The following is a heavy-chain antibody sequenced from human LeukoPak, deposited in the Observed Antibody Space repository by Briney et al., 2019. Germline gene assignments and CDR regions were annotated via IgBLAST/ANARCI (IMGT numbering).Heavy chain of an antibody. J-gene: IGHJ6*02. CDR3: ARRSGYSRNGMHV. CDR1: GGSISSYY. CDR2: IYYSGST. Sequence: SETLSLTCTVSGGSISSYYWSWIRQPPGKGLEWIGYIYYSGSTNYNPSLKSRVTISVDTSKNQFSLKLSSVTAADTAVYYCARRSGYSRNGMHVWGQGTTVTVSS. D-gene: IGHD5-12*01. V-gene: IGHV4-59*08.